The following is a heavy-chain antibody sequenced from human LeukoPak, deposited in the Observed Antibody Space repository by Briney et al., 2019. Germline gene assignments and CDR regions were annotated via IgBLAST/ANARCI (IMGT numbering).Heavy chain of an antibody. CDR2: IYSGGST. CDR1: GFTVSSNY. J-gene: IGHJ5*02. CDR3: ARDRGSYYDSSGYYH. V-gene: IGHV3-53*01. Sequence: GGSLRLSCAASGFTVSSNYMSWVRQAPGKGLEWVSVIYSGGSTYYADSVKGRFTISRDNSKNTLYLQMNSLRAEDTAVYYCARDRGSYYDSSGYYHWGQGTLVTVSS. D-gene: IGHD3-22*01.